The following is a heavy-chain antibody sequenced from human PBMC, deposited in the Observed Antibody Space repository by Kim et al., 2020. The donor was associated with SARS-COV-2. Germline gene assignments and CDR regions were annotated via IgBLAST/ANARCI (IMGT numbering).Heavy chain of an antibody. Sequence: GGSLRLSCAASGFTFSSYSMSWVRQAPGKGLEWVAAISAGGGSTYYADSVKGRFTISRDNAKNSLYLQMNSLRADDTAVYYCATRLATIGAPQACWGRGTRAT. J-gene: IGHJ4*02. CDR3: ATRLATIGAPQAC. D-gene: IGHD3-3*01. V-gene: IGHV3-23*01. CDR2: ISAGGGST. CDR1: GFTFSSYS.